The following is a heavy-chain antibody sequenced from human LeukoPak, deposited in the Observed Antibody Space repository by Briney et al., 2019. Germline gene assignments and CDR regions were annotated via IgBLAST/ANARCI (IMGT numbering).Heavy chain of an antibody. V-gene: IGHV1-2*02. CDR2: INPNSGGT. Sequence: ASVKVSCKASGYTFTSYYMHWVRQAPGQGLEWMGWINPNSGGTNYAQKFQGRVTMTRDTSISTAYMELSRLRSDDTAVYYCARDPGDYDSSGYHHRWFDPWGQGTLVTVSS. CDR1: GYTFTSYY. CDR3: ARDPGDYDSSGYHHRWFDP. J-gene: IGHJ5*02. D-gene: IGHD3-22*01.